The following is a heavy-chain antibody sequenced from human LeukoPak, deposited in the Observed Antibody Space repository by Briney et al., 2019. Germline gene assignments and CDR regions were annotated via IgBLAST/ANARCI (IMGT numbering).Heavy chain of an antibody. CDR3: ARDFPHGSGRYFYEGMDV. J-gene: IGHJ6*02. CDR2: IYSSGST. V-gene: IGHV4-4*07. Sequence: SETLSLTCTVSGGSISDYYRSWIRQSAGKGLEWIGHIYSSGSTYYNPSLKSRLTMSVDMSKNQVSLKLSSMTAADTAVYYCARDFPHGSGRYFYEGMDVWGQGTTVTVSS. CDR1: GGSISDYY. D-gene: IGHD2-15*01.